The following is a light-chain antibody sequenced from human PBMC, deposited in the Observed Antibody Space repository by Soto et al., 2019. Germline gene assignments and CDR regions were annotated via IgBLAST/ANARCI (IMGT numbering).Light chain of an antibody. CDR1: QSVSSN. CDR2: DAS. Sequence: EIVMTQSPSALCVSRWEIATLSCRASQSVSSNLAWYQQKPGQTPRLLIYDASNRAAGVPARFSGSGSGADFTLTISSLEPEDSAVYYCQQRYNWPPITFGQGTRLEIK. J-gene: IGKJ5*01. CDR3: QQRYNWPPIT. V-gene: IGKV3-11*01.